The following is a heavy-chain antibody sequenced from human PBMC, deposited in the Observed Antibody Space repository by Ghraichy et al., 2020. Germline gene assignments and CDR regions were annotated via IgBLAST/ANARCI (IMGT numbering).Heavy chain of an antibody. CDR1: GYSFTSYW. Sequence: GESLNISCTGSGYSFTSYWIGSVRQMPGKGLEWMGIIYAGDSDTRYSQSFKGQVTISADKSSSTAYLQWNSLKASDTAMYYCARSYAGFGYKLFDAFDIWGQGTMVTVSS. CDR2: IYAGDSDT. J-gene: IGHJ3*02. CDR3: ARSYAGFGYKLFDAFDI. V-gene: IGHV5-51*01. D-gene: IGHD5-24*01.